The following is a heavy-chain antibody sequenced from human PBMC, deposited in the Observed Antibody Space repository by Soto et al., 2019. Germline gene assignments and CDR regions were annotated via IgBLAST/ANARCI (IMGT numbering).Heavy chain of an antibody. J-gene: IGHJ4*02. D-gene: IGHD3-16*02. V-gene: IGHV1-46*01. CDR2: INPSGDST. CDR3: ASSYYDYVWESYRSGPFDY. CDR1: GYTFTSYY. Sequence: QVQLVQSGAEVKKPGGSVKVSCKASGYTFTSYYMHWVRQARGQGFEWMGIINPSGDSTSYAQKYQDRATKTRDTSTSTVYIELSRLSSEHTAVYYCASSYYDYVWESYRSGPFDYWGEGTLDTVSS.